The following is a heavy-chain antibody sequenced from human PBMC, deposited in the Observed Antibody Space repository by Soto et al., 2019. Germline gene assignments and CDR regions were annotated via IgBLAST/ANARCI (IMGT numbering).Heavy chain of an antibody. V-gene: IGHV1-69*02. J-gene: IGHJ5*01. Sequence: ASVKVSCKASGGTFSSYTISWVRQAPGQGLEWMGRIIPILGIANYAQKFQGRVTITADKSTSTAYMELSSLRSEDTAVYYCASSNYYDCSGYWNPQINWFYSWGKGSLVTVSS. CDR1: GGTFSSYT. CDR3: ASSNYYDCSGYWNPQINWFYS. D-gene: IGHD3-22*01. CDR2: IIPILGIA.